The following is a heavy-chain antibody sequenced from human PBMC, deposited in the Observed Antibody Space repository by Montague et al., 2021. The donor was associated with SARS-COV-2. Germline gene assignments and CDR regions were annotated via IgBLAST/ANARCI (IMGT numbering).Heavy chain of an antibody. Sequence: SETLSLTCTVSGDSISSFYWNWIRQPAGKGLEWIGRIYASGGTNYNPSLKSRVTMSVDTSKNQFSLKLSSVTAADTAIYYCARWTLEVVVKAFDIWGQGTMVTVSP. V-gene: IGHV4-4*07. D-gene: IGHD3-22*01. CDR2: IYASGGT. J-gene: IGHJ3*02. CDR1: GDSISSFY. CDR3: ARWTLEVVVKAFDI.